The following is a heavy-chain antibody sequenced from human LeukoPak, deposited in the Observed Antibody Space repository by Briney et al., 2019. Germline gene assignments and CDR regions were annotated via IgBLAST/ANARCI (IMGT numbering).Heavy chain of an antibody. Sequence: PSETLSLTCTVSGGSISSSSYYWGWIRQPPGKGLEWIGSIYYSGSTYYNPSLKSRVTMSVDTSKNQFSLKLSSVTAVDTAVYYCARTPPGGFGIAVAGNEYYFDYWGQGTLVTVSS. D-gene: IGHD6-19*01. CDR1: GGSISSSSYY. V-gene: IGHV4-39*07. CDR2: IYYSGST. CDR3: ARTPPGGFGIAVAGNEYYFDY. J-gene: IGHJ4*02.